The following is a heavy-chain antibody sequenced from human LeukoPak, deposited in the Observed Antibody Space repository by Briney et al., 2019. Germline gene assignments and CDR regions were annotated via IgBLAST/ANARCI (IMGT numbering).Heavy chain of an antibody. V-gene: IGHV3-15*04. CDR3: ARDSGMDY. Sequence: GGSLRLSCAASEFTFSNAYMSWVRQAPGKGLEWVGRIGSKTDGGTTDYAAPVKGRFTISRDNAKNSLYLQMNSLRAEDTAVYYCARDSGMDYWGQGTLVTVSS. J-gene: IGHJ4*02. CDR1: EFTFSNAY. CDR2: IGSKTDGGTT. D-gene: IGHD1-14*01.